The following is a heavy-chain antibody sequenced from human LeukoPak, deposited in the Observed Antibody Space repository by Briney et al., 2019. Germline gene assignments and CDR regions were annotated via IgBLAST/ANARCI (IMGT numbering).Heavy chain of an antibody. D-gene: IGHD3-22*01. Sequence: GASVKVSCKASGYTFTSYGISWVRQAPGQGLEWMGWISAYNGNTNYAQKLQGRVTMTRDTSTSTVYMELSSLRSEDTAVYYCARDEKADYYDSSGYFDYWGQGTLVTVSS. J-gene: IGHJ4*02. V-gene: IGHV1-18*01. CDR3: ARDEKADYYDSSGYFDY. CDR1: GYTFTSYG. CDR2: ISAYNGNT.